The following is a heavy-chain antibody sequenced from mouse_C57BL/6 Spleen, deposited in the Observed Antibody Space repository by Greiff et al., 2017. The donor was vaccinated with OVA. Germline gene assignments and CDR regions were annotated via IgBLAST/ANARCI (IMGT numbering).Heavy chain of an antibody. D-gene: IGHD2-2*01. J-gene: IGHJ2*01. CDR3: ARYGYGDYFDY. CDR1: GYAFSSYW. V-gene: IGHV1-80*01. CDR2: IYPGDGDT. Sequence: QVQLKESGAELVKPGASVKISCKASGYAFSSYWMNWVKQRPGKGLEWIGQIYPGDGDTNYNGKFKGKATLTADKSSSTAYMQLSSLTSEDSAVYFCARYGYGDYFDYWGQGTTLTVSS.